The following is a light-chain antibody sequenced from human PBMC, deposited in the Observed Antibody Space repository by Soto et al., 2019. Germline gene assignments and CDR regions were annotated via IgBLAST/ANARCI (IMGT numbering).Light chain of an antibody. J-gene: IGKJ5*01. V-gene: IGKV2-28*01. CDR2: LGS. CDR1: QSLLHSNVYNY. CDR3: MQALQTPRA. Sequence: DIVMTQQQLSLRVTPGEPASISCRSSQSLLHSNVYNYLDWYLQKPGQSPQLLIYLGSNRASGVPDRFSGSGSGTDFTLKISRVEAEDVGVYYCMQALQTPRAFGQGTRLEIK.